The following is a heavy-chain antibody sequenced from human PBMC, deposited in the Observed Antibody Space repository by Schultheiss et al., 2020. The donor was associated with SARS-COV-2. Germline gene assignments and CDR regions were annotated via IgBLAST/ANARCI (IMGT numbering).Heavy chain of an antibody. CDR1: GGSISSSSYY. CDR3: ARGTHWFDP. J-gene: IGHJ5*02. Sequence: GSLRLSCTVSGGSISSSSYYWGWIRQPPGKGLEWIGSIYYSGSTYYNPSLKSRVTISVDTSKNQFSLKLSSVTAADTAVYYCARGTHWFDPWGQGTLVTVSS. V-gene: IGHV4-39*01. CDR2: IYYSGST.